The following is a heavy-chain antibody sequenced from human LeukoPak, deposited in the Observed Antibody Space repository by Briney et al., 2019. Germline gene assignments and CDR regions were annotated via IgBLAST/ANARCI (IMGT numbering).Heavy chain of an antibody. J-gene: IGHJ4*02. CDR1: GGSISSYY. CDR2: IYYSGST. CDR3: ARHVRAGLDY. V-gene: IGHV4-59*08. Sequence: KPSETLSLTCTVSGGSISSYYWSWIRQPPGKGLEWIGYIYYSGSTNYNPSLKSRVTISVDTSKNQFSLKLSSVTAADTAVYYCARHVRAGLDYWGQGTLVTVSS.